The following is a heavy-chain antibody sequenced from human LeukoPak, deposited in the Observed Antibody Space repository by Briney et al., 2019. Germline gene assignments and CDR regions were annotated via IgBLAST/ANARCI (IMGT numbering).Heavy chain of an antibody. CDR3: ARAQGYYYYYMDV. Sequence: SETLSLTCTVSGGSISSYYWSWIRQPPGKGLEWIGYIYYSGSTNYNPSLKSRVTISVDTSKNQFSLKLSSVTAADTAVYYCARAQGYYYYYMDVWGKGTTVTVSS. CDR2: IYYSGST. J-gene: IGHJ6*03. V-gene: IGHV4-59*01. CDR1: GGSISSYY.